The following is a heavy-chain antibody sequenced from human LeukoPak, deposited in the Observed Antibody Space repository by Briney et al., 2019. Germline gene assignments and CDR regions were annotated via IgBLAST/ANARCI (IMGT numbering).Heavy chain of an antibody. CDR1: TDSMNNFF. CDR3: ARGLSRARRESDY. Sequence: SETLSLTCSVSTDSMNNFFWSWVRQPPGKGLEWIGYVDDSGSTSYSPSLKSRVTISIDTAKNQFSLRLTSVAAANTAIYFCARGLSRARRESDYWGQGTLVTGSS. V-gene: IGHV4-59*01. J-gene: IGHJ4*02. CDR2: VDDSGST. D-gene: IGHD3-10*01.